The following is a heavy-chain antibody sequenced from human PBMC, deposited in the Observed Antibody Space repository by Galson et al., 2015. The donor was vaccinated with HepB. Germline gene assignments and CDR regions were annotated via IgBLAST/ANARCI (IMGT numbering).Heavy chain of an antibody. D-gene: IGHD3-10*01. CDR3: AKDRVVWGVMGRFDY. V-gene: IGHV3-23*01. Sequence: SLRLSCAASGFTFSNYAISWVRQAPGKGLEWVSGISGSGDSTYYADSVKGRFTISRDNSKNTLYLQMNSLRAEDTAVYFCAKDRVVWGVMGRFDYWGQGTLVTVSS. J-gene: IGHJ4*02. CDR1: GFTFSNYA. CDR2: ISGSGDST.